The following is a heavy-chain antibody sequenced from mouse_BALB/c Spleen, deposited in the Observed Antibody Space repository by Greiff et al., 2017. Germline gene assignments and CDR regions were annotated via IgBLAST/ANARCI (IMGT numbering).Heavy chain of an antibody. CDR1: GFTFTDYY. J-gene: IGHJ3*01. D-gene: IGHD1-2*01. CDR2: IRNKANGYTT. CDR3: ARDGYPFAY. Sequence: EVKLQESGGGLVQPGGSLRLSCATSGFTFTDYYMSWVRQPPGKALEWLGFIRNKANGYTTEYSASVKCRFTISRDNSQSILYLQMNTLRAEDSATYYCARDGYPFAYWGQGTLVTVSA. V-gene: IGHV7-3*02.